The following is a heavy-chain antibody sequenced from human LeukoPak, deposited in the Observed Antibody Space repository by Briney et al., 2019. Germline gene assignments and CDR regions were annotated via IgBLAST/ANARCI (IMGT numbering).Heavy chain of an antibody. Sequence: SVKVSCKASGGTFSSYAISWVRRAPGQGLEWMGGIIPIFGTANYAQKFQGRVTITADKSTSTAYMELSSLRSEDTAVYYCARGDWNYYYYYYMDVWGKGTTVTVSS. CDR2: IIPIFGTA. CDR1: GGTFSSYA. V-gene: IGHV1-69*06. CDR3: ARGDWNYYYYYYMDV. D-gene: IGHD1-1*01. J-gene: IGHJ6*03.